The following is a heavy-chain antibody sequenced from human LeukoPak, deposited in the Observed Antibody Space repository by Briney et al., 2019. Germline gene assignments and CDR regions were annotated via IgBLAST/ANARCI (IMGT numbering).Heavy chain of an antibody. V-gene: IGHV3-9*01. Sequence: GRSLRLSCAASGFTFDDYAMHWVRHAPGKGLEWVSGISWNSGSIGYADSVKGRFTIPRDNAKNSLYLQMNSLRAEDTALYYCAKAPLKTYYDFWSGYFDYWGQGTLVTVSS. CDR3: AKAPLKTYYDFWSGYFDY. CDR1: GFTFDDYA. D-gene: IGHD3-3*01. J-gene: IGHJ4*02. CDR2: ISWNSGSI.